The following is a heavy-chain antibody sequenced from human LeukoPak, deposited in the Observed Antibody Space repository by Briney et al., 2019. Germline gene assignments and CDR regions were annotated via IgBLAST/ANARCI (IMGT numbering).Heavy chain of an antibody. CDR3: ARGGGAAYCGGDCYPTDAFDI. J-gene: IGHJ3*02. CDR1: GFTFSNYA. Sequence: GGSLRLSCAASGFTFSNYAMTWVRQAPGKGLEWVSAVSGSGSSTYYADSVKGRFTLSRDNSKNTLYLQMNSLRAEDTAVYYCARGGGAAYCGGDCYPTDAFDIWGQGTMVTVSS. D-gene: IGHD2-21*01. CDR2: VSGSGSST. V-gene: IGHV3-23*01.